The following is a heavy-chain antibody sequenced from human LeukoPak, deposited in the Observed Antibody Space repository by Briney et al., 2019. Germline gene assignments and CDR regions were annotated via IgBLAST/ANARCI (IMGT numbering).Heavy chain of an antibody. CDR3: ARDLQDIVVVPAANPGGY. J-gene: IGHJ4*02. CDR2: ISAYNGNT. D-gene: IGHD2-2*01. Sequence: ASVKVSCKASGYTFTSYGISWVRQAPGQGLEWMGWISAYNGNTNYAQKLQGRVTMTTDTSTSTAYMELRSLRSDDTAVYYCARDLQDIVVVPAANPGGYWGQGTLVTVSS. CDR1: GYTFTSYG. V-gene: IGHV1-18*01.